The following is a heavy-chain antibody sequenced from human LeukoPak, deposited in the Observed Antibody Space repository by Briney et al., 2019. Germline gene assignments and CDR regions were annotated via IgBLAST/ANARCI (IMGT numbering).Heavy chain of an antibody. D-gene: IGHD3-16*01. J-gene: IGHJ3*02. CDR2: ISSSSTI. Sequence: GGSLRLSCAASGFTFSSYSMNWVRQAPGKGLEWVSYISSSSTIYYADSVKGRFTISRDNAKNSLYLQMNSLRAEDTAVYYCARGDPLDAFDIWGQGTMVTVSS. V-gene: IGHV3-48*04. CDR1: GFTFSSYS. CDR3: ARGDPLDAFDI.